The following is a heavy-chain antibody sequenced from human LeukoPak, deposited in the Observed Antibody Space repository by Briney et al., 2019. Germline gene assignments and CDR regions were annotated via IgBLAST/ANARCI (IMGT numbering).Heavy chain of an antibody. CDR2: ISDSGGRT. J-gene: IGHJ4*02. CDR3: AKRGVVIRVILVGFHKEAYYFDS. Sequence: GGSLRLSCAVSGITLSNYGMSLVRQAPGKGLEWVAGISDSGGRTNYADSVKGRFTISRDNPKNTLHLQMNSLRAEDTAVYFCAKRGVVIRVILVGFHKEAYYFDSWGQGALVTVSS. CDR1: GITLSNYG. D-gene: IGHD3-22*01. V-gene: IGHV3-23*01.